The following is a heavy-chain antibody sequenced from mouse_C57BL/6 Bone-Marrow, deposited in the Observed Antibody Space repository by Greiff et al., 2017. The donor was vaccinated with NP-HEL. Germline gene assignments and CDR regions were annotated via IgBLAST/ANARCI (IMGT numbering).Heavy chain of an antibody. CDR2: IDPSDSYT. V-gene: IGHV1-69*01. Sequence: QVQLQQSGAELVMPGASVKLSCKASGYTFTSYWMHWVKQRPGQGLEWIGEIDPSDSYTNYNQKFNGKSTLTVDKSSSTAYRQLSSLTSEDSAVYYCARRHYYGSPSPYAMDYWGQGTSVTVSS. J-gene: IGHJ4*01. CDR1: GYTFTSYW. D-gene: IGHD1-1*01. CDR3: ARRHYYGSPSPYAMDY.